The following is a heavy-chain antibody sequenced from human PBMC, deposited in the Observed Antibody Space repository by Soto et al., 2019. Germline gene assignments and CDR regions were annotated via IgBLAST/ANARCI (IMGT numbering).Heavy chain of an antibody. D-gene: IGHD2-15*01. J-gene: IGHJ4*02. CDR2: ITWNSGSV. Sequence: EVHLVESGGGLVQPGRSLRLSCAASGFTFDDYAMHWVRQAPGKGLEWVAGITWNSGSVDYADSVKGRSTISRDNAKNPLNMQMTSLTAADRAFYYCEKSPGGGNCGGVPCYSVGYFDYWGQGTRVPVSS. V-gene: IGHV3-9*01. CDR1: GFTFDDYA. CDR3: EKSPGGGNCGGVPCYSVGYFDY.